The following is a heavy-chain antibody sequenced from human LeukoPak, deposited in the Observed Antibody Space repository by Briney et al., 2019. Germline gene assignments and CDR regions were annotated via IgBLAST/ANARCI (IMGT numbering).Heavy chain of an antibody. CDR2: ISYDGSNK. D-gene: IGHD6-13*01. V-gene: IGHV3-30*04. CDR1: GFTFNNYA. CDR3: ARAIIAAAGPETSYYYYYYMDV. Sequence: GGSLRLSCATSGFTFNNYAMHWVRQAPGKGLEWVAVISYDGSNKYYADSVKGRFTISRDNSKSTLYLQMNSLRAEDTAVYYCARAIIAAAGPETSYYYYYYMDVWGKGTTVTVSS. J-gene: IGHJ6*03.